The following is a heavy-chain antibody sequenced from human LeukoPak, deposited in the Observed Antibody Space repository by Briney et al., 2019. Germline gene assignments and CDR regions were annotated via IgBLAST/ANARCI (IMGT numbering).Heavy chain of an antibody. CDR2: ISGSGGST. CDR3: AKDRPYSSGWFLIWFDP. Sequence: GGSLRLSCAASGFTFSNYAMSWVRQAPGKGLEWVSAISGSGGSTHYADSVKGRFTISRDNSKNTLYLQMNSLRAEDTAVYYCAKDRPYSSGWFLIWFDPWGQGTLVTVSS. J-gene: IGHJ5*02. CDR1: GFTFSNYA. V-gene: IGHV3-23*01. D-gene: IGHD6-19*01.